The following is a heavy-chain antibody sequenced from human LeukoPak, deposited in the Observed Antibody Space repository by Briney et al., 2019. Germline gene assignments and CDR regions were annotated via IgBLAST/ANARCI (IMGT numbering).Heavy chain of an antibody. Sequence: GASVKVSCKASGYSFTDSYMHWVRQAPGQGLEWMGWINPNSGGTNYAQKFQGRVSMTRVTSISTAYMELSRLKSDDTAVYYCARDLGYTTSCWGQGTLVTVSS. CDR3: ARDLGYTTSC. J-gene: IGHJ4*02. D-gene: IGHD6-13*01. CDR2: INPNSGGT. CDR1: GYSFTDSY. V-gene: IGHV1-2*02.